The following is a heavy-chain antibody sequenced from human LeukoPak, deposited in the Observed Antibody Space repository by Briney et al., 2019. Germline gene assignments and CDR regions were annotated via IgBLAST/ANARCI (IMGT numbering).Heavy chain of an antibody. Sequence: GGSLRLSCAASGFTFSSYSMNWVRQAPGKGLEWVSSITSSGRYIYYADSVKGRFTISRDNSKNTLYLQMNSLRAEDTAVYYCAPLGGFDYWGQGTLVTVSS. CDR1: GFTFSSYS. D-gene: IGHD3-16*01. V-gene: IGHV3-21*04. CDR2: ITSSGRYI. CDR3: APLGGFDY. J-gene: IGHJ4*02.